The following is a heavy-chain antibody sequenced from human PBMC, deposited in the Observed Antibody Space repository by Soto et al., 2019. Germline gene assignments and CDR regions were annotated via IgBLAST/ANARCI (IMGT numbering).Heavy chain of an antibody. Sequence: SETLSLTFAVSGGSISSSNWWSWVRQPPGKGPEWIGEIYHSGRTNYNSSLMRRVTISVDTSKNQFSVTLSSVTAADTSVYYSVRSPDSSSYYPRWYYYGMDVWGQGTTVTVSS. D-gene: IGHD3-22*01. V-gene: IGHV4-4*02. CDR3: VRSPDSSSYYPRWYYYGMDV. CDR2: IYHSGRT. CDR1: GGSISSSNW. J-gene: IGHJ6*02.